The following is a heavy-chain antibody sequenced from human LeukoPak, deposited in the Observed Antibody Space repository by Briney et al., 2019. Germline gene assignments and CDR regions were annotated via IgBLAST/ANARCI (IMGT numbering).Heavy chain of an antibody. J-gene: IGHJ4*02. V-gene: IGHV1-24*01. CDR3: AGDVLVSGGSYYHGF. D-gene: IGHD3-10*01. CDR2: ADPKDGET. Sequence: ASVTVSCKVSGYALTELSIHWVRQAPGKGFEWMGGADPKDGETIYAQNFQDRVTVTDDRSTDTSYMELRGLTSEDTALYYCAGDVLVSGGSYYHGFWGQGTLVTVSS. CDR1: GYALTELS.